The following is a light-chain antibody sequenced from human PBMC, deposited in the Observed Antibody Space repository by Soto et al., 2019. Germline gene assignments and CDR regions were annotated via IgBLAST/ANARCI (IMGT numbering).Light chain of an antibody. CDR2: GAS. CDR1: QTISSSY. V-gene: IGKV3-15*01. Sequence: EIVMTQSPATLSVSPGERATLSCRASQTISSSYLAWYQQKPGQAPRLLIYGASTRATGIPARFSGSVSGTEFTLTITSLQSEVFAVYYCQQYKYWPITFGGGTRVEIK. J-gene: IGKJ4*01. CDR3: QQYKYWPIT.